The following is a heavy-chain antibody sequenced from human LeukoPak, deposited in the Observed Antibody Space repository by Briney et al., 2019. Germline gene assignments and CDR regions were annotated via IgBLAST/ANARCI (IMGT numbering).Heavy chain of an antibody. Sequence: ASVKVSCKASGYTFTSYGISWVRQAPGQGLEWMGWISAYNGNTNYAQQLQGRVTMTTDTSTSTAYMELRSLRSDDTAVYYCARGQVHDYVWGSYRYPFDYWGQGTLVTVSS. CDR2: ISAYNGNT. CDR1: GYTFTSYG. D-gene: IGHD3-16*02. J-gene: IGHJ4*02. CDR3: ARGQVHDYVWGSYRYPFDY. V-gene: IGHV1-18*01.